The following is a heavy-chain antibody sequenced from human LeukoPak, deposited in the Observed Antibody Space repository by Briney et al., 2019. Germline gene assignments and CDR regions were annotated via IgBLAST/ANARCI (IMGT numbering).Heavy chain of an antibody. CDR2: IYYSGST. V-gene: IGHV4-30-4*08. Sequence: SQTLSLNCTVSGGSISSGDYYWSWIRQPPGKGLEWIGYIYYSGSTYYNPSLKSRFTISVDTSKNQFSLKLSSVTAADTAVYYCARAGDIVVVPALNWLDPWGQGTLVTVSS. CDR3: ARAGDIVVVPALNWLDP. D-gene: IGHD2-2*01. J-gene: IGHJ5*02. CDR1: GGSISSGDYY.